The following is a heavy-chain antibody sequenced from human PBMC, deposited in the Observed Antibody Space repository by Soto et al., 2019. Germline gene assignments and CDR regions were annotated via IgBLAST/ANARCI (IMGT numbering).Heavy chain of an antibody. V-gene: IGHV4-4*02. CDR2: IFPSETA. Sequence: SETLSLTCAVSGDSISSPNLWSWVRQPPGKGLEWIGEIFPSETANYNPSLKSRATISVDTSKNHFSLKLSSVTAADTAVYYCATIKLGSNRLDYWGQGTLVTVSS. D-gene: IGHD3-10*01. J-gene: IGHJ4*02. CDR3: ATIKLGSNRLDY. CDR1: GDSISSPNL.